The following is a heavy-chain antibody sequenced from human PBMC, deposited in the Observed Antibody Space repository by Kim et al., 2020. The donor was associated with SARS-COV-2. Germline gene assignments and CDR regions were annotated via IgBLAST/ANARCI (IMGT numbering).Heavy chain of an antibody. CDR1: GFTFSSYA. D-gene: IGHD3-10*01. V-gene: IGHV3-23*01. Sequence: GGSLRLSCAASGFTFSSYAMSWVRQAPGKGLEWVSAISGSGGSTYYADSVKGRFTISRDNSKNTLYLQMNSLRAEDTAVYYCAKDIYSGMVRGVPIPYYYYGMDVWGQGTTVTVSS. CDR2: ISGSGGST. J-gene: IGHJ6*02. CDR3: AKDIYSGMVRGVPIPYYYYGMDV.